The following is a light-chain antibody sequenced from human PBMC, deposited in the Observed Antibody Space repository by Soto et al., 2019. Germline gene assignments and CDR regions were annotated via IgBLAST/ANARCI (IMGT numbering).Light chain of an antibody. J-gene: IGLJ1*01. CDR2: DVS. V-gene: IGLV2-14*01. Sequence: QSALTQRASVSGSPGQSITISCTGTSSDVGGYNYVSWYQQYPGKAPKFMIYDVSNRPSGVSNRFSGSKSGNTASLTISGLQAEDEADYYCSSYTSSSTQVFGTGTKVTDL. CDR3: SSYTSSSTQV. CDR1: SSDVGGYNY.